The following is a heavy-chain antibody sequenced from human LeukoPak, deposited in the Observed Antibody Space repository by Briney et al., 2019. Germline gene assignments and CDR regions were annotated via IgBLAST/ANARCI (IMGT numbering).Heavy chain of an antibody. D-gene: IGHD1-1*01. V-gene: IGHV1-2*02. CDR3: ARDLGITTRIQIDY. J-gene: IGHJ4*02. Sequence: ASVNVSCKPSGYNFAAYYMQWVRQAPAQGLAGMGWINPTNGDTHYAQKFQDRITKTRDPSIRPAYMELSSLRSDDTGVYYCARDLGITTRIQIDYWGQGTMVTVSS. CDR2: INPTNGDT. CDR1: GYNFAAYY.